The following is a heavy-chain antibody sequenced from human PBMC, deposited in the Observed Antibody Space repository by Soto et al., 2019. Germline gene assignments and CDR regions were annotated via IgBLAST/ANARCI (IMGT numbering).Heavy chain of an antibody. CDR3: AKDGWMITFGGVIVKVAFDI. D-gene: IGHD3-16*02. Sequence: EVQLLESGGGLVQPGGSLRLSCAASGFTFSSYAMSWVRQAPGKGLEWVSAISGSGGSTYYADSVKGRFTISRDNSKNTLYLQMNSLRAEDTAVYYCAKDGWMITFGGVIVKVAFDIWGQGTMVTVSS. CDR2: ISGSGGST. CDR1: GFTFSSYA. V-gene: IGHV3-23*01. J-gene: IGHJ3*02.